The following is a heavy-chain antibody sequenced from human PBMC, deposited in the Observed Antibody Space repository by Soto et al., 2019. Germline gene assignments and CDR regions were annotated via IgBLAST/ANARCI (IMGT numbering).Heavy chain of an antibody. CDR1: GGSISSYY. V-gene: IGHV4-59*01. Sequence: PSETLSLTCTVSGGSISSYYWSWIRQPPGKGLEWIGYIYYSGSTNYNPSLKSRVTISVDTSKNQFSLKLSSVTAADTAVYYCARTHFGVVTPYGMDVWGQGTTVNVSS. J-gene: IGHJ6*02. CDR2: IYYSGST. D-gene: IGHD3-3*01. CDR3: ARTHFGVVTPYGMDV.